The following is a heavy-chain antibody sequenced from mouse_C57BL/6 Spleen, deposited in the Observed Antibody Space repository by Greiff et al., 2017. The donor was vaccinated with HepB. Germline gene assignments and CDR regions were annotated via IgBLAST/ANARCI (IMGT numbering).Heavy chain of an antibody. CDR2: IDPSDSYT. D-gene: IGHD1-1*01. V-gene: IGHV1-69*01. CDR3: AIITTVVGGMDY. Sequence: VQLQQPGAELVMPGASVKLSCKASGYTFTSYWMHWVNQRPGQGLEWIGEIDPSDSYTNYNQKFKGKSTLTVDKSSSTAYMQLSSLTSEDSAVYYCAIITTVVGGMDYWGQGTSVTVSS. J-gene: IGHJ4*01. CDR1: GYTFTSYW.